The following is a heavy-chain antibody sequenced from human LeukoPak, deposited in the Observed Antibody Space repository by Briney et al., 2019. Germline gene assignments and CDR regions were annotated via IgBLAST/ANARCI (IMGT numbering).Heavy chain of an antibody. J-gene: IGHJ4*02. D-gene: IGHD6-13*01. Sequence: SETLSLTCAVYGGSFSGYYWSWIRQPPGKGLEWIGEINHSGSTNYNPSLKSRVTISVDTSKNQFSLKLSSVTAADTAVYYCAKGREKQQLVVDYWGQGTLVTVSS. CDR3: AKGREKQQLVVDY. CDR2: INHSGST. CDR1: GGSFSGYY. V-gene: IGHV4-34*01.